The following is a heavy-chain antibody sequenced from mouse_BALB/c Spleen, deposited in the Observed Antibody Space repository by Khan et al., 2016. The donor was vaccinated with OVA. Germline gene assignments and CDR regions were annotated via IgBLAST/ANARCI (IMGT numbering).Heavy chain of an antibody. V-gene: IGHV1-4*01. Sequence: QVQLQQSGAELARPGASVKMSCKASGYTFTTYTIHWVKQRPGQGLEWIGYIIPSNDYTNYNQKFKDRATFTADKSSSTAYMQLSSLTSEDSAVYYCEREGAYYRSDGWFAYWGQGTLVTVSA. D-gene: IGHD2-14*01. CDR2: IIPSNDYT. CDR3: EREGAYYRSDGWFAY. J-gene: IGHJ3*01. CDR1: GYTFTTYT.